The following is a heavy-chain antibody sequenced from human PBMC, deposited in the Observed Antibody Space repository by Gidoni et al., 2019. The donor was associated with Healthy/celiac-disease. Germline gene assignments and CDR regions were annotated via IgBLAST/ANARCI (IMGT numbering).Heavy chain of an antibody. CDR3: AKPYAMDV. CDR2: IRGSDSST. J-gene: IGHJ6*02. Sequence: EVQLLESGGGLVQPGGSLRLSCAASGLTFSSAAMRWVRQAPGKGLEGVSGIRGSDSSTYYADSVKGRLTIARDNSKNTLYLQMNSLRAEDTAVYYCAKPYAMDVWGQGTTVTVSS. V-gene: IGHV3-23*01. CDR1: GLTFSSAA.